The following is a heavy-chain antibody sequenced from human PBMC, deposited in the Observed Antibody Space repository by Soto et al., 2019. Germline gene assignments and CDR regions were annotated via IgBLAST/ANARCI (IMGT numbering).Heavy chain of an antibody. Sequence: PGGSLRLSCSASGFSLRIYAMHWVRQAPGKGLEYVSSISINGGSTHYADSVKGRFTISRDNSKNTQYLQMSSLRADDTALYYCVKGEYYYDSSGYYPFDYWGQGTLVTSPQ. D-gene: IGHD3-22*01. CDR3: VKGEYYYDSSGYYPFDY. CDR1: GFSLRIYA. V-gene: IGHV3-64D*06. CDR2: ISINGGST. J-gene: IGHJ4*02.